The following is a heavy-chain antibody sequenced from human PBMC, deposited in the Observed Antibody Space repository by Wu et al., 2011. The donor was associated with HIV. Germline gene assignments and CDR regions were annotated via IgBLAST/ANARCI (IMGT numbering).Heavy chain of an antibody. V-gene: IGHV1-69*15. D-gene: IGHD2-2*01. CDR3: ARGRRVVPAADNNWFDP. CDR2: ITPVFGST. CDR1: GGTFSSYA. Sequence: QVQLVQSGAEVKKPGSSVKVSCKASGGTFSSYAIRWVRQAPGQGLEWMGRITPVFGSTDYAQKFQGRITITADDFMSTVYVELNRLTLEDTAVYFCARGRRVVPAADNNWFDPGPGNPGHRLL. J-gene: IGHJ5*02.